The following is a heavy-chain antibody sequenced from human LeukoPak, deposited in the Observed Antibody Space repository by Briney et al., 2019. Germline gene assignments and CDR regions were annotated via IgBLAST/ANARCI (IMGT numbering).Heavy chain of an antibody. J-gene: IGHJ4*02. CDR2: ISGSGGST. Sequence: GGSLRLSCAASGFTFSSYAMSWVRQAPGKGLEWVSAISGSGGSTYYADSVRGRFTISRDNSKNTLYLQMDSLRAEDTAVYYCAKDLMATNRIELDYWGQGTLVTVSS. CDR1: GFTFSSYA. D-gene: IGHD5-12*01. V-gene: IGHV3-23*01. CDR3: AKDLMATNRIELDY.